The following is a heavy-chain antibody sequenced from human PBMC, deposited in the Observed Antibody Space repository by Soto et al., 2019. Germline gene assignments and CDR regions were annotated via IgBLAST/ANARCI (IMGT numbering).Heavy chain of an antibody. D-gene: IGHD1-26*01. V-gene: IGHV5-51*01. CDR3: ARYSGSYWHYLDF. Sequence: GASLKISCQCSGYSFTSHWVAWVRQMPEKGLEWIGTIYPGDSDTKYSSAFRGHVTISADTSVSTAYLQWRSLEATDSAIYYCARYSGSYWHYLDFWGQGTLVTVSS. J-gene: IGHJ4*02. CDR2: IYPGDSDT. CDR1: GYSFTSHW.